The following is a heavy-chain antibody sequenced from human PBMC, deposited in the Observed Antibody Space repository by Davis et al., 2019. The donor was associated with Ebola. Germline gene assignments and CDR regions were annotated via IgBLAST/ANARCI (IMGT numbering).Heavy chain of an antibody. Sequence: GESLKISCKASGYTFTSYGISWVRQAPGQGLEWMGWISAYNGNTNYAQKLQGRVTMTTDTSTSTAYMELRSLRSDDTAVYYCASSVGIAAAGQPYYYYGMDVWGQGTTVTGSS. CDR1: GYTFTSYG. D-gene: IGHD6-13*01. J-gene: IGHJ6*02. CDR3: ASSVGIAAAGQPYYYYGMDV. CDR2: ISAYNGNT. V-gene: IGHV1-18*01.